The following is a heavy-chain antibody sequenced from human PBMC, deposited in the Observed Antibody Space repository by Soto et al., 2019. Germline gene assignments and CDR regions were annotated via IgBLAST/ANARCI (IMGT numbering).Heavy chain of an antibody. CDR1: GFTFNNYG. Sequence: GGSLRLSCAASGFTFNNYGMHWVRQAPGKGMEWVALIWHDGSNKGYADSVKGRFTISRDNSKNTVNLQMNSLRVEDTAVYYCTRAAIKGELLDYWGQGTQVTVSS. CDR2: IWHDGSNK. J-gene: IGHJ4*02. CDR3: TRAAIKGELLDY. V-gene: IGHV3-33*01. D-gene: IGHD1-26*01.